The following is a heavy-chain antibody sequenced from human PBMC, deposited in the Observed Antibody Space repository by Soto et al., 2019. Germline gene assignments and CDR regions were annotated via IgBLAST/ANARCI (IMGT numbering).Heavy chain of an antibody. D-gene: IGHD4-17*01. V-gene: IGHV3-30*18. CDR3: AKDPVSNGTTVLYYIDD. Sequence: PGGSLRLSCAASGFTFSTYGIHWVRQAPGKGLEWVAVISYDGNSKYYAGSVKGRFTISRDNSKNTLYLRMNSLRAEDTAVYYCAKDPVSNGTTVLYYIDDRGQGTLVTVSS. CDR2: ISYDGNSK. CDR1: GFTFSTYG. J-gene: IGHJ4*02.